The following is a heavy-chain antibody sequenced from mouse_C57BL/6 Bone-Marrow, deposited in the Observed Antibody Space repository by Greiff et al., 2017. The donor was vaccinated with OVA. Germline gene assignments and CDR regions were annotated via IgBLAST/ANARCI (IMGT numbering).Heavy chain of an antibody. D-gene: IGHD2-3*01. Sequence: EVQGVESGGGLVKPGGSLKLSCAASGFTFSSYAMSWVRQTPEKRLAWVATISDGGSYTYYPDNVKGRFTISRDNAKNNLYLQMSHLKSEDTTMYYCARGWLPYYFDYWGQGTTLTVSS. CDR3: ARGWLPYYFDY. CDR2: ISDGGSYT. J-gene: IGHJ2*01. V-gene: IGHV5-4*01. CDR1: GFTFSSYA.